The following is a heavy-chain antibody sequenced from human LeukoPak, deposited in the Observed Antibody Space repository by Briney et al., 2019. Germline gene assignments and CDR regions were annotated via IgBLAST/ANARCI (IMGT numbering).Heavy chain of an antibody. Sequence: GRSLRLSCAASGFTFSTYAMSWVRQAPGKGLEWVSAVRGSGTDTYYADSVKGRFTISRDNSKNTLYLQMNSLRAEDTAIYYCAKTSRVNSAYDSPFHYWGQGTLVTVSS. J-gene: IGHJ4*02. CDR3: AKTSRVNSAYDSPFHY. CDR1: GFTFSTYA. CDR2: VRGSGTDT. D-gene: IGHD5-12*01. V-gene: IGHV3-23*01.